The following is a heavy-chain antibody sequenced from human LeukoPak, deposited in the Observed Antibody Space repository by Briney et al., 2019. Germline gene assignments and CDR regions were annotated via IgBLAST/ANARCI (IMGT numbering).Heavy chain of an antibody. V-gene: IGHV4-61*02. CDR3: ARDAPTYSGSYGRVY. Sequence: SQTLSLTCTVSGGSISSGSYYWSWIRQPAGKGLEWIGRIYTSGSTNYNPSLKSRVTISVDTSKNQFSLKLSSVTAADTAVYYCARDAPTYSGSYGRVYWGQGTLVTVFS. D-gene: IGHD1-26*01. J-gene: IGHJ4*02. CDR2: IYTSGST. CDR1: GGSISSGSYY.